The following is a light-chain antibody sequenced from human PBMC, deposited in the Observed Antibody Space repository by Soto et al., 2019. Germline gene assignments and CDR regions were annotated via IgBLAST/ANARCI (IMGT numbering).Light chain of an antibody. J-gene: IGKJ1*01. CDR3: QQYHNWPA. CDR2: GAA. Sequence: EVVLTQSPDTLSLSPGETATLSCRASQSLRATYVAWYQQRPGQAPRLLIYGAATRATGIPARFSGSGSGTEFTLTISSLQSDDIAVYYCQQYHNWPAFGQGTKVEIK. CDR1: QSLRATY. V-gene: IGKV3-15*01.